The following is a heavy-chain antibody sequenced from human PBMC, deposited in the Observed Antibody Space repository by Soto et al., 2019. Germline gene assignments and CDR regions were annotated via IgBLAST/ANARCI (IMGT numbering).Heavy chain of an antibody. CDR1: GDSVSSNSAA. CDR2: TYYRSKWYN. D-gene: IGHD3-10*01. J-gene: IGHJ3*02. CDR3: ARDQTDPLLWFGELLFWSFDI. V-gene: IGHV6-1*01. Sequence: KQSQTLSLTCAISGDSVSSNSAAWNWIRQSPSRGLEWLGRTYYRSKWYNDYAVSVKSRITINPDTSKNQFSLQLNSVTPEDTAVYYCARDQTDPLLWFGELLFWSFDIWGQGTMVTVSS.